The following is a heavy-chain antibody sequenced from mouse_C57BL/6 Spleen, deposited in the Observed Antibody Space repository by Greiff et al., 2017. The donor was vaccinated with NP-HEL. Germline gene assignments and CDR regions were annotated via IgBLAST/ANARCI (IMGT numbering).Heavy chain of an antibody. V-gene: IGHV1-78*01. CDR3: ERAKSRANWEYSFDY. CDR1: GYTFTDHT. J-gene: IGHJ3*01. Sequence: VQLQQSDAELVKPGASVKISCKVSGYTFTDHTIHWMKQRPEQGLEWIGYIYPRDGSTKYNEKFKGKATLTADKSSSTAYMQLNSLTSEDSAVYFCERAKSRANWEYSFDYWGQGTLVTVSA. D-gene: IGHD4-1*01. CDR2: IYPRDGST.